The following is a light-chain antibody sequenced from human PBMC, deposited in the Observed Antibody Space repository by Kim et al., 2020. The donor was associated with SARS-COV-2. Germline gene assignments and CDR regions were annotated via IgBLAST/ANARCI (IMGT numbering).Light chain of an antibody. CDR2: DVT. Sequence: GQSITGSCTGTSSDVGGHDSVSWYQQHADKAPKLMIYDVTKRPSGVSSRFSASKSGNTAFLTISGLQAEDEADYYCSSFTSSKTYVFGMGTKVTVL. CDR1: SSDVGGHDS. J-gene: IGLJ1*01. CDR3: SSFTSSKTYV. V-gene: IGLV2-14*03.